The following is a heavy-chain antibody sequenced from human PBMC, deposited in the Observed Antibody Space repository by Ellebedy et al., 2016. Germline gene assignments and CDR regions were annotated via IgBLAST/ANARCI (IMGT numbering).Heavy chain of an antibody. CDR2: IYYSGST. CDR1: GGSISSGGYY. J-gene: IGHJ6*03. CDR3: ARDTERHPYYYYMDV. V-gene: IGHV4-31*03. Sequence: LRLSXTVSGGSISSGGYYWSWIRQHPGKGLEWIGYIYYSGSTYYNPSLKSRVTISVDTSKNQFSLKLSSVTAADTAVYYCARDTERHPYYYYMDVWGKGTTVTVSS.